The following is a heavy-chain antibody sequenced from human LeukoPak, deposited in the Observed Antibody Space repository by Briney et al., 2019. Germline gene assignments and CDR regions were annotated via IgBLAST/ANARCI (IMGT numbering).Heavy chain of an antibody. D-gene: IGHD1-14*01. CDR3: VRDAEGAGISVNFWFDP. CDR1: GFTFTRYD. CDR2: MNPNNGNT. J-gene: IGHJ5*02. Sequence: ASVKVSCKASGFTFTRYDINWVRQASGQGLEWMGWMNPNNGNTGYAQNFQGRVTMTRDTYTNTAYLELRGLRPEDTAVYYCVRDAEGAGISVNFWFDPWGQGTLVTVSS. V-gene: IGHV1-8*01.